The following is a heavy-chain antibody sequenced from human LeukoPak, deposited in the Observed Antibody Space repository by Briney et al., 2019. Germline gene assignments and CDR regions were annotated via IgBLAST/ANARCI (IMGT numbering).Heavy chain of an antibody. CDR1: GFTFSNYA. CDR2: IGPNGGDA. V-gene: IGHV3-64D*06. Sequence: PGGSLRLSCSASGFTFSNYAMNWFRQAPGKGLEYVSVIGPNGGDAYYADSVKGRLTISRDNSKNTLYLQMSSLRAEDTAVYYCAKGRPTTLGYCGRSICADWYFDLWGRGTLLSVSS. J-gene: IGHJ2*01. CDR3: AKGRPTTLGYCGRSICADWYFDL. D-gene: IGHD2-2*01.